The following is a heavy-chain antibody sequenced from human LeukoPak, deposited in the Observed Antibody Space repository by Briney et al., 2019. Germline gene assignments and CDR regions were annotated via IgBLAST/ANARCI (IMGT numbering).Heavy chain of an antibody. V-gene: IGHV3-30*02. CDR2: IRYDANNK. CDR1: GFTFSGYG. Sequence: GGSLRLSCSAYGFTFSGYGMHWVRQAPGKGLEWVTFIRYDANNKYYIDSVKGRFTISRDNSKNTLYLQMNSLRGEDTAVYYCAKDSTGGYNPSYFDYWGQGTLVTVSS. CDR3: AKDSTGGYNPSYFDY. D-gene: IGHD5-24*01. J-gene: IGHJ4*02.